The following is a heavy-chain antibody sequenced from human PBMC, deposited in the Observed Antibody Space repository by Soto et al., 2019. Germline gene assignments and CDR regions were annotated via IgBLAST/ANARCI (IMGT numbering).Heavy chain of an antibody. CDR2: IIPIFGTA. Sequence: SVKLSFQASVGTFSSYAISWLRQAPRQGLEWMGGIIPIFGTANYAQKFQGRVTITADESTSTAYMELSSLRSEDTAVYYCARDPNTVTHDYYYGMDVWGQGTTVTVYS. D-gene: IGHD4-4*01. V-gene: IGHV1-69*13. J-gene: IGHJ6*02. CDR3: ARDPNTVTHDYYYGMDV. CDR1: VGTFSSYA.